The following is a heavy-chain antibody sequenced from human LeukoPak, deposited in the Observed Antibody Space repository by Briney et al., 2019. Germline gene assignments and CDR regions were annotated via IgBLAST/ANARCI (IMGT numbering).Heavy chain of an antibody. CDR1: GFTFSNYW. CDR2: IKQDGSEK. J-gene: IGHJ4*02. V-gene: IGHV3-7*01. Sequence: GGSLRLSCAASGFTFSNYWMNWVRQAPGKGLEWVANIKQDGSEKYYVDSVKGRFTISRDNAKNSLYLQLNSLRVEDTAVYYCASQRFLDYWGQGTLVTVS. D-gene: IGHD3-3*01. CDR3: ASQRFLDY.